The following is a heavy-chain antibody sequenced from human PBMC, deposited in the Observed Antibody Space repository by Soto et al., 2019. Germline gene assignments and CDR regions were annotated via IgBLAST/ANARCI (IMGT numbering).Heavy chain of an antibody. CDR1: GGSFSGYY. V-gene: IGHV4-34*01. Sequence: SETLSLTCAVYGGSFSGYYWSWIRQPPGKGLEWIGEINHSGSTNYNPSLKSRVTISVDTSKNQFSLKLSSVTAADTAVYYCAREPNWNYHYYMDVWGKGTTVTVSS. J-gene: IGHJ6*03. CDR3: AREPNWNYHYYMDV. D-gene: IGHD1-1*01. CDR2: INHSGST.